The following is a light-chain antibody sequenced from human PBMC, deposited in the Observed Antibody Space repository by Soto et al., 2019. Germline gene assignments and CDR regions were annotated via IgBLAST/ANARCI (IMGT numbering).Light chain of an antibody. V-gene: IGKV3-15*01. J-gene: IGKJ5*01. CDR1: QSVRSN. CDR3: QQYNNWPPIT. CDR2: GAS. Sequence: EIVMTQSPATMSVSPVERATLSCRASQSVRSNLAWYQQKPGQAPRLLIYGASTRATGIPARFSGSGSGTEFTLTVSSLQSEDFAVYYCQQYNNWPPITFGQGTRREIK.